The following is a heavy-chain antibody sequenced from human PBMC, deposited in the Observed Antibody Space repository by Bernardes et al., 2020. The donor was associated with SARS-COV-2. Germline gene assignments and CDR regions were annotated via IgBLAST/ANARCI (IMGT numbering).Heavy chain of an antibody. CDR2: ISAYNGNT. CDR3: ARVAYCSGGSCYWFDP. D-gene: IGHD2-15*01. CDR1: GYTFTSYG. V-gene: IGHV1-18*04. J-gene: IGHJ5*02. Sequence: ASVKVSCMASGYTFTSYGISWVRQAPGQGLEWMGWISAYNGNTNYAQKLQGRVTMTTDTSTSTAYMELRSLRSDDTAVYYCARVAYCSGGSCYWFDPWGQGTLVTVSS.